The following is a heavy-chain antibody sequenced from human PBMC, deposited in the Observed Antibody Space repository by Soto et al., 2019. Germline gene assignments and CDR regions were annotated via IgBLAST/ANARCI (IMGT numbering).Heavy chain of an antibody. V-gene: IGHV1-3*01. D-gene: IGHD3-10*01. CDR3: ARDMVRGSSLFDGLDF. J-gene: IGHJ6*02. Sequence: ASVKVSCKASGDTFTSYAMHWVRQAPGQRLEWMGWINAGNGNTKYSQKFQGRVTITRDTSASTAYMELSSLRSEDTAVYYCARDMVRGSSLFDGLDFSGQRTTVPVSS. CDR2: INAGNGNT. CDR1: GDTFTSYA.